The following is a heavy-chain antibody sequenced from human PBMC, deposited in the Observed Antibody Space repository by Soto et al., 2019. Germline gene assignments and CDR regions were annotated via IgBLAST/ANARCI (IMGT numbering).Heavy chain of an antibody. V-gene: IGHV6-1*01. CDR3: ARGGITIFGVVITPPFGMDV. CDR1: GDSVSSNSAA. D-gene: IGHD3-3*01. Sequence: LSQTLSLTCAISGDSVSSNSAAWNWIRQSPSRGLEWLGRTYYRSKWYNDYAVSVKSRITINPDTSKNQFSLQLNSVTPEDTAVYYCARGGITIFGVVITPPFGMDVWGQGTTVTVSS. CDR2: TYYRSKWYN. J-gene: IGHJ6*02.